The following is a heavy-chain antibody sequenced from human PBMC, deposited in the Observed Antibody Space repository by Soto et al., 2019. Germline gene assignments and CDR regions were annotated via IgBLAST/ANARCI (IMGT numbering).Heavy chain of an antibody. CDR2: IYWDDDK. CDR1: GFSVSATEVG. CDR3: VHGPFGSGLDY. J-gene: IGHJ4*02. V-gene: IGHV2-5*02. Sequence: QITLRESGPTLVKPTQTLTLTCTVSGFSVSATEVGVGWIRQPPGKALEWLALIYWDDDKRYSASLKSRLTITKDTSKNQVLLTMTNMGPVDTATYYCVHGPFGSGLDYWGQGILVTVSS. D-gene: IGHD3-10*01.